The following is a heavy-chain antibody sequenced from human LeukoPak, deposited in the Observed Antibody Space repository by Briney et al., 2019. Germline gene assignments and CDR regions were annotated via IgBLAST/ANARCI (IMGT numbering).Heavy chain of an antibody. J-gene: IGHJ3*02. CDR1: GYSISSGYY. CDR3: ARAGDAFDI. CDR2: IYHSGST. Sequence: KASETLSLTCTVSGYSISSGYYRGWIRQPPGKGLEWIGSIYHSGSTYYNPSLKSRVTISVDTSKNQFSLKLSSVTAADTAVYYCARAGDAFDIWGQGTMVTVSS. V-gene: IGHV4-38-2*02.